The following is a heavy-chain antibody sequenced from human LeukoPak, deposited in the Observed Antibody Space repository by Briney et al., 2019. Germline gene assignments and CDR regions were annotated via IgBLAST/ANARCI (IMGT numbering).Heavy chain of an antibody. CDR2: IYTRGNT. V-gene: IGHV4-4*07. CDR1: GASIDDYF. J-gene: IGHJ4*02. CDR3: ARDLDVGGYYSGFDS. D-gene: IGHD3-3*01. Sequence: SETLSLTCTVSGASIDDYFWSWIRQPAGKGLEWIGRIYTRGNTHCSPPLNSRVTMSKDMSKNQLSLKLSSVTAADTAVYYCARDLDVGGYYSGFDSWGQGTLVTVSS.